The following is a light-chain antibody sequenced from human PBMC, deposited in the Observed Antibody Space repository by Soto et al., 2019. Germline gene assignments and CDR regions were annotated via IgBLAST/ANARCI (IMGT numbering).Light chain of an antibody. J-gene: IGKJ1*01. CDR3: QQYGSSLVA. V-gene: IGKV3-20*01. CDR2: GAS. CDR1: QSVSICY. Sequence: EIVMTQSPGTLSLSPGERATLSCSASQSVSICYLAWYQQKPGQAPRLLIYGASSRATGIPDRFSGSGSGTDFTLTISRLEPEDFAVYYCQQYGSSLVAFGQGTKVDIK.